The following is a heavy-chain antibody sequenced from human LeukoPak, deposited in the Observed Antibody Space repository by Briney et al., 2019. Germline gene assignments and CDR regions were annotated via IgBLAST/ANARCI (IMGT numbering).Heavy chain of an antibody. CDR2: IWHDGSEK. D-gene: IGHD3-16*01. CDR1: GFTFSTYG. V-gene: IGHV3-33*01. Sequence: GGSLRLSCGASGFTFSTYGMHWVRQAPGKGLEWVAVIWHDGSEKYYEDSVKGRFTISRDNSKNTLYLQMNSLRAEDTAVYYCARDREVWRGDDYFDYWGQGTLVTVSS. J-gene: IGHJ4*02. CDR3: ARDREVWRGDDYFDY.